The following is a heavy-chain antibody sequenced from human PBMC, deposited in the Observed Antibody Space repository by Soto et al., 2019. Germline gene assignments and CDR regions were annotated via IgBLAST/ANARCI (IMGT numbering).Heavy chain of an antibody. D-gene: IGHD2-2*01. CDR1: GFTVSSNY. V-gene: IGHV3-53*04. Sequence: GGSLRLSCAASGFTVSSNYMSWVRQAPGKGLEWVSVIYSGGSTYYADSVKGRFNISRHNSKNTLYLQMNSLRAEDTAVYYGARVMALEYQLLFYYYMDVWGKGTTVTVSS. CDR2: IYSGGST. J-gene: IGHJ6*03. CDR3: ARVMALEYQLLFYYYMDV.